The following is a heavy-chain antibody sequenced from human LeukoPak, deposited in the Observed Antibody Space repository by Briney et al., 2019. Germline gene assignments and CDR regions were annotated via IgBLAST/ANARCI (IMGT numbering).Heavy chain of an antibody. CDR2: ISSSSSYI. CDR3: ARVGSGYYYVGDY. D-gene: IGHD3-22*01. J-gene: IGHJ4*02. CDR1: GFAFSSYS. V-gene: IGHV3-21*01. Sequence: GGSLRLSCTASGFAFSSYSMNWVRQAPGKGLEWVSSISSSSSYIYCTDSVKGRFTISRDNAKNSLFLQMNSLRAEDTAVYYCARVGSGYYYVGDYWGQGTLVTVSS.